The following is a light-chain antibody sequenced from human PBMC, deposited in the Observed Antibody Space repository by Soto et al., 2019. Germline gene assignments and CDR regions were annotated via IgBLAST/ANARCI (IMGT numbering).Light chain of an antibody. CDR1: QTISSW. V-gene: IGKV1-5*03. Sequence: DIQMTQSPSTLSVSVGGRFTITCRASQTISSWLAWYQQKPGKAPKLLIYKASTLKSGVPSRFSGSGSGTEFTLIISSLQPDDFATYYCQQYNSYPLTFGGGTKVDIK. CDR2: KAS. J-gene: IGKJ4*01. CDR3: QQYNSYPLT.